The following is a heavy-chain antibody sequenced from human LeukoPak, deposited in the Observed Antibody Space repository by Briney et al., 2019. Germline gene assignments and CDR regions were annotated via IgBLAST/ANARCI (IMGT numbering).Heavy chain of an antibody. CDR2: ISSKAYGGTT. D-gene: IGHD3-22*01. CDR1: GFTFGEYA. Sequence: PGGSLRLSCIASGFTFGEYAMSWVRQAPGKGLEWVGFISSKAYGGTTEYAASVKGRFTISRDDSKSIAYLQMNSLKIADTAVYYCTRNWDDSSGYYAYYMDVWGKGTTVTISS. J-gene: IGHJ6*03. CDR3: TRNWDDSSGYYAYYMDV. V-gene: IGHV3-49*04.